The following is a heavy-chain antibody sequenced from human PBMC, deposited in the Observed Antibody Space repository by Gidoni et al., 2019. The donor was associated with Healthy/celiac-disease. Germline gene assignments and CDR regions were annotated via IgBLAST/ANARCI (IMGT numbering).Heavy chain of an antibody. CDR3: ARDPGVVVTAIYYYFDY. CDR1: GFTFSSYA. D-gene: IGHD2-21*02. J-gene: IGHJ4*02. Sequence: QVQLVESGGGVVQPGRSLRLSCAASGFTFSSYAMHWVRQAPGKGLEWVAVISYDGSNKYYADSVKGRFTISRDNSKNTLYLQMNSLRAEDTAVYYCARDPGVVVTAIYYYFDYWGQGTLVTVSS. CDR2: ISYDGSNK. V-gene: IGHV3-30-3*01.